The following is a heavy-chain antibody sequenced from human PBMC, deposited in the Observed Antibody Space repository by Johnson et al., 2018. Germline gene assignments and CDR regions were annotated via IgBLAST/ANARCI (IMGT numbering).Heavy chain of an antibody. J-gene: IGHJ6*03. CDR3: ASGGYNSCHMGYHYMDV. CDR1: GFIFSDYY. Sequence: VQLVETGGGLAKPGGSMRLSCTGSGFIFSDYYMTWIRQAPGKGLECVSFIIGGGDSIYYADSVKGRFTISRDNAKNSQFLQMISLRDQDTAVYSCASGGYNSCHMGYHYMDVWGKGTSVTVSS. CDR2: IIGGGDSI. V-gene: IGHV3-11*04. D-gene: IGHD6-13*01.